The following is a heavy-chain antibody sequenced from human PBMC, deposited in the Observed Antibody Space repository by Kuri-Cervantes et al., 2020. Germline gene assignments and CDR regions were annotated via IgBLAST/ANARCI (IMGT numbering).Heavy chain of an antibody. V-gene: IGHV1-8*01. CDR2: MNPNSGNT. D-gene: IGHD3-16*02. CDR3: ARGRYTSTWSGARKYFQH. Sequence: ASVKVSCQPSGYTFTSYDINWVRQATGQGLEWMGWMNPNSGNTGYAQKFQGRATMTSKASISTAYLELSGLTSDDTAAYYCARGRYTSTWSGARKYFQHWGQGTLVTVSS. J-gene: IGHJ1*01. CDR1: GYTFTSYD.